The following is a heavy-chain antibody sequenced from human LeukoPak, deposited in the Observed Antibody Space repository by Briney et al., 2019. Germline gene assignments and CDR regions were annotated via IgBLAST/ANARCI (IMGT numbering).Heavy chain of an antibody. CDR1: GFAFSRYS. J-gene: IGHJ6*02. D-gene: IGHD1-26*01. V-gene: IGHV3-21*04. CDR2: ISYSGPHM. CDR3: AKGATYYYYYGMDV. Sequence: GGSLRLSCAASGFAFSRYSMNWVRQAPGKGLEWVSSISYSGPHMFYADSVRGRFTISRDNAENSLFLQMNSLRAEDTAVYYCAKGATYYYYYGMDVWGQGTTVTVSS.